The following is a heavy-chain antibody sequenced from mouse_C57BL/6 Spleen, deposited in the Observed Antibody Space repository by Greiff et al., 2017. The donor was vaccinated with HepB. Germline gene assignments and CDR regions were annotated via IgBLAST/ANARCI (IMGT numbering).Heavy chain of an antibody. CDR3: ARVYGSSPFAY. V-gene: IGHV1-82*01. CDR2: IYPGDGDT. CDR1: GYAFSSSW. D-gene: IGHD1-1*01. Sequence: VKVVESGPELVKPGASVKISCKASGYAFSSSWMNWVKQRPGKGLEWIGRIYPGDGDTNYNGKFKGKATLTADKSSSTAYMQLSSLTSEDSAVYFCARVYGSSPFAYWGQGTLVTVSA. J-gene: IGHJ3*01.